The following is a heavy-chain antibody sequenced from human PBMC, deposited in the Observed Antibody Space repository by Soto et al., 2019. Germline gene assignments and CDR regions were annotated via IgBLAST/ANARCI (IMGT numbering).Heavy chain of an antibody. J-gene: IGHJ3*02. CDR3: AKSVDWNFQDAFDI. CDR2: ISGSGGST. D-gene: IGHD1-7*01. Sequence: XGSMKLSCAASGFTFSSYAVSWVRQAPGKGLEWVSAISGSGGSTYYADSVKGRFTISRDNSKNTLYLQMNSLRAEDTAVYYCAKSVDWNFQDAFDIWGQGTMVTVSS. CDR1: GFTFSSYA. V-gene: IGHV3-23*01.